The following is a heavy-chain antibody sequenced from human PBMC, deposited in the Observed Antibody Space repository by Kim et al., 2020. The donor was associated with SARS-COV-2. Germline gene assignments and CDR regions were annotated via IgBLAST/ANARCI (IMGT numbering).Heavy chain of an antibody. J-gene: IGHJ4*02. CDR2: INTDSGSP. CDR1: GYTFTTNG. V-gene: IGHV7-4-1*02. CDR3: ARKVRGLFYFDY. D-gene: IGHD3-10*01. Sequence: ASVKVSCKASGYTFTTNGMSWVRQAPGEGLEWLGWINTDSGSPTYAQGSTGHFVFSLDKSVNTAFLQINSLETGDSAVYYCARKVRGLFYFDYWGQGSLVIGSS.